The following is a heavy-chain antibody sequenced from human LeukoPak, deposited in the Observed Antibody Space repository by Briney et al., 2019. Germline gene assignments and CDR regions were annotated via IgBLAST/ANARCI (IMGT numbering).Heavy chain of an antibody. CDR3: ARINGFWSGPTLDV. J-gene: IGHJ6*02. V-gene: IGHV4-30-2*01. CDR2: IYHSGSGST. CDR1: GGSISSGGHS. Sequence: PSETLSLTCTVSGGSISSGGHSWRWIRQPPGKGLEWIGYIYHSGSGSTYCNPSLKSRVTISIDKSKNQFSLKLNSVTAADTAVYYRARINGFWSGPTLDVWGQGTTVTVSS. D-gene: IGHD3-3*01.